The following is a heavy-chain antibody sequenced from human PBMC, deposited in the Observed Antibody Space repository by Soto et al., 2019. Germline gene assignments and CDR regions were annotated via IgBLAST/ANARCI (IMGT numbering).Heavy chain of an antibody. CDR3: ARIRPVGGNSISNWFDP. Sequence: ASVKVSCKASVYTFTGYYIHCVQPAPGQGLEWMGWINPNSGGTNYAQKFQGRVTMTRDTSISTAYMELSRLRSDDTAVYYCARIRPVGGNSISNWFDPWGQGTRVTVSA. J-gene: IGHJ5*02. D-gene: IGHD2-21*02. V-gene: IGHV1-2*02. CDR1: VYTFTGYY. CDR2: INPNSGGT.